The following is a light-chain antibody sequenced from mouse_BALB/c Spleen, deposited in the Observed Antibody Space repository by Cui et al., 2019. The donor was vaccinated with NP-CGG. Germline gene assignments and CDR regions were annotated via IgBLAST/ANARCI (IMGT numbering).Light chain of an antibody. CDR1: TGAVTTNNY. Sequence: QAVVTQESALTTSPGETVTLTCRSSTGAVTTNNYANWVQEKPDHLFTGLIGGTNNRAPGVPARFSGSLIGDKAALTFTGAQTEDEAIYFCALWYSNHWVFGGGTKLTVL. CDR3: ALWYSNHWV. CDR2: GTN. V-gene: IGLV1*01. J-gene: IGLJ1*01.